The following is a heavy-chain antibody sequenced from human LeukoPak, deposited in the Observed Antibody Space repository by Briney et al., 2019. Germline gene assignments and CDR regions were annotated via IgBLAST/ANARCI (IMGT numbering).Heavy chain of an antibody. CDR1: GGSISSYY. V-gene: IGHV4-4*07. CDR2: IYTSGST. D-gene: IGHD3-3*01. CDR3: AGGGFLEWLPGGYYYGMDV. J-gene: IGHJ6*02. Sequence: PSETLSLTCTVSGGSISSYYWSWFRQPAGKELEWIGRIYTSGSTNYNPSLKSRVTMSVDTSKNQFSLKLSSVTAADTAVYYCAGGGFLEWLPGGYYYGMDVWGQGTTVTVSS.